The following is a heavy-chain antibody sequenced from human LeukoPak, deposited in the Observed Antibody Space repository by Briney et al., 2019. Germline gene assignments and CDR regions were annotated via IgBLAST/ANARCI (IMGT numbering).Heavy chain of an antibody. CDR3: AKGTTMIVVVITSYYYYGMDV. CDR1: GFTFSSYA. V-gene: IGHV3-23*01. D-gene: IGHD3-22*01. J-gene: IGHJ6*02. CDR2: ISGSGGST. Sequence: GAPLRLSCAASGFTFSSYAMSWVRQAPGKGLEWVSAISGSGGSTYYADSVKGRFTISRDNSKNTLYLQMNSLRAEDTAVYYCAKGTTMIVVVITSYYYYGMDVWGQGTTVTVSS.